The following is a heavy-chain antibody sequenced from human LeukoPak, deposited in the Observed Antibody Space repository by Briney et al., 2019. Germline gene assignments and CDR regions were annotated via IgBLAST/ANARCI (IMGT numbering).Heavy chain of an antibody. CDR3: ARVWGTHNWFDP. CDR2: IFTSGTT. CDR1: GGSISSGSYY. Sequence: KPSETLSLTCTVSGGSISSGSYYWSWIRQPAGKGLEWIGRIFTSGTTNYNPSLESRVTISVDTSKKQVSPKVTSVTAADTAMYYCARVWGTHNWFDPWGQGTLVTVSS. V-gene: IGHV4-61*02. D-gene: IGHD7-27*01. J-gene: IGHJ5*02.